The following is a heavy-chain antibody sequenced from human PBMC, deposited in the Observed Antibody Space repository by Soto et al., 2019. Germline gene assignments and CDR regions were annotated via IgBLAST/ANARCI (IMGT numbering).Heavy chain of an antibody. Sequence: QVQLVESGGGVVQPGRSLRLSCAASGFTFSSYAMHWVRQAPGKGLEWVAVISYDGSNKYYADSVKGRFTISRDNSKNTLYMRMKSLGAEDTDVYYSAREGVEMGLFDYWGQGTLVTVSS. J-gene: IGHJ4*02. V-gene: IGHV3-30-3*01. D-gene: IGHD2-8*01. CDR2: ISYDGSNK. CDR1: GFTFSSYA. CDR3: AREGVEMGLFDY.